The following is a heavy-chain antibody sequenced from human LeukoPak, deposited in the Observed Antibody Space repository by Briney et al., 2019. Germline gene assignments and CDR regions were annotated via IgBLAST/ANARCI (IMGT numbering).Heavy chain of an antibody. V-gene: IGHV3-21*01. J-gene: IGHJ4*02. D-gene: IGHD2-21*01. Sequence: GGSLRLSCAASGFTFSSYSMNWVRQAPGKGLEWVSSISSSSSYIYYADSVKGRFTISRDNAKNSLYLQMNSLRAEDTAVYYCARDRVVPDSVGPIDYWGQGTLVTVSS. CDR1: GFTFSSYS. CDR3: ARDRVVPDSVGPIDY. CDR2: ISSSSSYI.